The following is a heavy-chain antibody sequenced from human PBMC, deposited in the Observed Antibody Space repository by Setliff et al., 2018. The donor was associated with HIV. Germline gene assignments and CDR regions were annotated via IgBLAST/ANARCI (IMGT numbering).Heavy chain of an antibody. Sequence: GGSLRLSCAASGFTFNNYWMAWVRQAPGKGLEWVGNINQDGSEKNYVDSVKGRFSISRDNAENSLYLPMSSLRAEDTAVYYCARKLRPGHGMDVWGQGTTVTVSS. CDR2: INQDGSEK. CDR3: ARKLRPGHGMDV. D-gene: IGHD3-10*01. J-gene: IGHJ6*02. V-gene: IGHV3-7*01. CDR1: GFTFNNYW.